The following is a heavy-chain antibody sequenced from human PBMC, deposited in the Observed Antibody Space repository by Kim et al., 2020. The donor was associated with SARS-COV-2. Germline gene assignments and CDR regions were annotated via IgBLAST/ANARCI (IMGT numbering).Heavy chain of an antibody. CDR1: GYTLTELS. CDR2: FDPEDGET. J-gene: IGHJ6*03. Sequence: ASVKVSCKVSGYTLTELSMHWVRQAPGKGLEWMGGFDPEDGETIYAQKFQGRVTMTEDTSTDTAYMELSSLRSEDTAVYYCATDVNCSGGSCYGYYYMDVWGKGNTGTVSS. CDR3: ATDVNCSGGSCYGYYYMDV. V-gene: IGHV1-24*01. D-gene: IGHD2-15*01.